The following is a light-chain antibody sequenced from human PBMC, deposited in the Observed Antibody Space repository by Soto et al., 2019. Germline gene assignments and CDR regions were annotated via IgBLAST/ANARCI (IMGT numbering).Light chain of an antibody. V-gene: IGLV2-14*01. Sequence: QSALTQPASVSGSPGETITISCTGPSNDVGGYGYVSWYRQYAGKAPTLMVSEVSYRPSGVSDRFSGSKSGTTAFLTISGLQTEDEGHYYCSSYSPSSLLFGGGTKLTVL. CDR3: SSYSPSSLL. J-gene: IGLJ3*02. CDR2: EVS. CDR1: SNDVGGYGY.